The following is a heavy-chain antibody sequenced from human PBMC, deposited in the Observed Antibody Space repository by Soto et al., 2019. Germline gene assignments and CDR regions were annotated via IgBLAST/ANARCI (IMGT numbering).Heavy chain of an antibody. J-gene: IGHJ6*02. CDR2: INKDGGRT. Sequence: EVQLLESGGGLVQPGESLRLSCAASGFTFDDHFMNWVRQAPGKGPEWVSDINKDGGRTHYADSVRGRFTISRDNSRNTLYLHMNRLRAEDTALYYCAKDLHYYGMDVWGQGTMVTVSS. CDR1: GFTFDDHF. V-gene: IGHV3-23*01. CDR3: AKDLHYYGMDV.